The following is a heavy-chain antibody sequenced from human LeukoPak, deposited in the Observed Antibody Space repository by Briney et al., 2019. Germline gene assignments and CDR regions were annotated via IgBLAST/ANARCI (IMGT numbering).Heavy chain of an antibody. J-gene: IGHJ1*01. V-gene: IGHV3-7*01. CDR3: ASHSYDYGAYPTYLVY. CDR1: GFTFSTYW. D-gene: IGHD4-17*01. Sequence: GGSLRLSCAASGFTFSTYWMSWVRQAPGKGLEWVANIKQDGSEKYYADSVKGRFTMSRDNAKNSLYLQMSNLRADDTAVYYCASHSYDYGAYPTYLVYWGQGTLVTFSS. CDR2: IKQDGSEK.